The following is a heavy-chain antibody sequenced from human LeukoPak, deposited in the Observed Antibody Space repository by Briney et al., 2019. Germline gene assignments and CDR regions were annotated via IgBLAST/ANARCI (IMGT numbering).Heavy chain of an antibody. V-gene: IGHV1-2*02. CDR1: GYTFTDYY. CDR3: ARVGSLILRSSSWDQNLAY. D-gene: IGHD6-13*01. CDR2: INPNNGGT. Sequence: ASVKVSCKASGYTFTDYYMHWVRQAPGQGLEWMGWINPNNGGTNYAQKFQGRVSMTRDTSVSTAYMDLSSLTSDDTAVYYCARVGSLILRSSSWDQNLAYWGQGTLVGVSS. J-gene: IGHJ4*02.